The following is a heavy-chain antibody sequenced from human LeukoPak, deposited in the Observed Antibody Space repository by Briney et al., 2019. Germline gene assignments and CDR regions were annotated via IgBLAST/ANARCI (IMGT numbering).Heavy chain of an antibody. CDR1: GFTFSDYY. CDR3: ARESQDSSGWYQPYFDY. CDR2: ISSSSSTI. V-gene: IGHV3-11*01. Sequence: GGSLRLSCAASGFTFSDYYMSWIRQAPGKGLEWVSYISSSSSTIYYADSVKGRFTISRDSAKNSLYLQMNSLRAEDTAVYYCARESQDSSGWYQPYFDYWGQGTLVTVSS. J-gene: IGHJ4*02. D-gene: IGHD6-19*01.